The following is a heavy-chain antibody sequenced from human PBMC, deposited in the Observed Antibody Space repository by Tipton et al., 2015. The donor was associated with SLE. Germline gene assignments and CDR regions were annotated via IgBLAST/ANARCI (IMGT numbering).Heavy chain of an antibody. CDR2: INHSGGT. V-gene: IGHV4-34*01. CDR3: ARIEDFWSGRIDY. D-gene: IGHD3-3*01. Sequence: TLSLTCAVYGASFSGYYWSWIRQPPGKGLEWIGEINHSGGTNYNPSLKSRVTVSVDTSKNQFSLKLSFVTAADTAFYYCARIEDFWSGRIDYWGQGTLITVSS. CDR1: GASFSGYY. J-gene: IGHJ4*02.